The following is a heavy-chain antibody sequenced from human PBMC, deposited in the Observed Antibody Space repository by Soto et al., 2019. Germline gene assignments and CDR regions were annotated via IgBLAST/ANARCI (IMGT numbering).Heavy chain of an antibody. Sequence: SVKVSCKASGGTFSSYAISWVRQAPGQGVEWMGGIIPIFGTANYAQKFQGRVTITADESTSTAYMELSSLRSEDTAVYYCASSFLGYCSGGSCYSSYYYYGMDVWGQGTTVTVSS. D-gene: IGHD2-15*01. CDR2: IIPIFGTA. J-gene: IGHJ6*02. CDR3: ASSFLGYCSGGSCYSSYYYYGMDV. V-gene: IGHV1-69*13. CDR1: GGTFSSYA.